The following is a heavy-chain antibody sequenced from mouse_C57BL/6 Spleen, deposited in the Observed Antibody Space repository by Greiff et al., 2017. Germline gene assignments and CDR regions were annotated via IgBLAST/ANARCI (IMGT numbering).Heavy chain of an antibody. V-gene: IGHV1-54*01. CDR2: INPGSGGT. CDR3: ARSRYYGSATFAY. Sequence: VKLQESGAELVRPGTSVKVSCKASGYAFTNYLIEWVKQRPGQGLEWIGVINPGSGGTNYNEKFKGKATLTADKSSSTAYMQLSSLTSEDSAVYFCARSRYYGSATFAYWGQGTLVTVSA. D-gene: IGHD1-1*01. CDR1: GYAFTNYL. J-gene: IGHJ3*01.